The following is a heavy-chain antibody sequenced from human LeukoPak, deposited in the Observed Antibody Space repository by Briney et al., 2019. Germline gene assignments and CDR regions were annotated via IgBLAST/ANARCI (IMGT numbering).Heavy chain of an antibody. CDR1: GGSFSGYY. V-gene: IGHV4-34*01. CDR3: ARELATVTNYFDY. Sequence: SETLSLTCAVYGGSFSGYYWSWIRQPPGKGPGWIGEINHSGSTNYNPSLKSRVTISVDTSKNQFSLKLSSVTAADTAVYYCARELATVTNYFDYWGQGTLVTVSS. D-gene: IGHD4-17*01. CDR2: INHSGST. J-gene: IGHJ4*02.